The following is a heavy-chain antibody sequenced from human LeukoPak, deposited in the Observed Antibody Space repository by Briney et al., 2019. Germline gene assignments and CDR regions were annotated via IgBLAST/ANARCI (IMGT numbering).Heavy chain of an antibody. J-gene: IGHJ4*02. CDR2: IRYDGNNK. V-gene: IGHV3-30*02. D-gene: IGHD1-26*01. CDR3: AKSGGSFLGFES. Sequence: GGSLRLSCSASGFTFSNYGMHWVRQAPGKGLEWVAFIRYDGNNKDYADYVKDRFTISRDNSKNTLYLQMNSLRAEDTAVYYCAKSGGSFLGFESWGQGTLVTVSS. CDR1: GFTFSNYG.